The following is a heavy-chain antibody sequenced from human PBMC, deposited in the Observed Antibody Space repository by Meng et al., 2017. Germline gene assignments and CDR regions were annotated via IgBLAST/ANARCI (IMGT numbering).Heavy chain of an antibody. V-gene: IGHV4-34*01. CDR2: INHSGST. CDR3: APIMVRGVGGDAFDI. J-gene: IGHJ3*02. Sequence: SETLSLTCAVYGGSFSGYYWSWIRKPPGKGLEWIGEINHSGSTNYNPSLKSRVTISVDTSKNQFSLKLSSVTAADTAVYYCAPIMVRGVGGDAFDIWGQGTMVTVSS. D-gene: IGHD3-10*01. CDR1: GGSFSGYY.